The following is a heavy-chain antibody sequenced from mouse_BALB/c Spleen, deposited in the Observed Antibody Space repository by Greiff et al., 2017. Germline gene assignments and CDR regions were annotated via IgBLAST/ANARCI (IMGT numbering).Heavy chain of an antibody. Sequence: EVKLVESGGGLVQPGGSLRLSCATSGFTFTDYYMSWVRQPPGKALEWLGFIRNKANGYTTEYSASVKGLFTISRDNSQSILYLQMNTLRAEDSATYYCARDYYVDYWGQGTTLTVSS. CDR1: GFTFTDYY. V-gene: IGHV7-3*02. CDR3: ARDYYVDY. CDR2: IRNKANGYTT. J-gene: IGHJ2*01.